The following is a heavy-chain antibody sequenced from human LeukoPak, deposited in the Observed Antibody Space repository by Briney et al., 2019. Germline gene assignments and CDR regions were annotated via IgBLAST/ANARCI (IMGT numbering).Heavy chain of an antibody. CDR2: ISSSSSYI. J-gene: IGHJ5*02. CDR1: GFTFSSYS. V-gene: IGHV3-21*01. D-gene: IGHD3-22*01. CDR3: ARDIPDYYYDSSGYRETRSNWFDP. Sequence: GGSLRLSCAASGFTFSSYSMNWVRQAPGKGLEWVSSISSSSSYIYYADSVKGRFTISRDNAKNSLYLQMNSLRAEDTAVYYCARDIPDYYYDSSGYRETRSNWFDPWGQGTLVTVSS.